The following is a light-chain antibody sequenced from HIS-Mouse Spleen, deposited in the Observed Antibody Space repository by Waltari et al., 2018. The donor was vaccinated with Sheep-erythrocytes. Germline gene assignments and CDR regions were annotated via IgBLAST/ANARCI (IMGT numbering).Light chain of an antibody. Sequence: QSALTQPASVSGSPGQSITISCTGTSSDVGSYNPASWSQQPPGKAPKLLIYEGSKRPSGVSNRFSGSKSGNTASLTISGLQAEDEADYYCCSYAGSSTPWVFGGGTKLTVL. J-gene: IGLJ3*02. CDR1: SSDVGSYNP. V-gene: IGLV2-23*01. CDR3: CSYAGSSTPWV. CDR2: EGS.